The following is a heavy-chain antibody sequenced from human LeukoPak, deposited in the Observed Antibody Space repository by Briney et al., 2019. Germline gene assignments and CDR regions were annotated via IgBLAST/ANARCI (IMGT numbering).Heavy chain of an antibody. CDR1: GFTFSSYG. Sequence: GGSLRLSCAASGFTFSSYGMTWVRQAPGKGLEWVSYISSSGSTIYYADSVKGRFTISRDNAKNSLYLQMNSLRAEDTAAYYCARARGVVAASDAAFDIWGQTTMVTVSS. V-gene: IGHV3-48*04. D-gene: IGHD2-15*01. CDR3: ARARGVVAASDAAFDI. CDR2: ISSSGSTI. J-gene: IGHJ3*02.